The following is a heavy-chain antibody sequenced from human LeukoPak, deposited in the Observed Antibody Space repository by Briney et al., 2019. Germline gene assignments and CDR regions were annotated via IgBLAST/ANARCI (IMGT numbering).Heavy chain of an antibody. V-gene: IGHV3-30-3*01. CDR1: GFTFSSYA. D-gene: IGHD2-2*01. CDR2: ISYDGSNK. Sequence: GGSLRLSCAASGFTFSSYAMHWVRQAPGKGLEWVAVISYDGSNKYYADSVKGRFTISRDNSKNTLYLQMNSLRAEDTAVYYCARVSPVSVVPAAISDYWGQGTLVTVSS. J-gene: IGHJ4*02. CDR3: ARVSPVSVVPAAISDY.